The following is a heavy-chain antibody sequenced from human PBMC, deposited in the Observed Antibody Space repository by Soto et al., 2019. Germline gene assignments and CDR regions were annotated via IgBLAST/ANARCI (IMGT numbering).Heavy chain of an antibody. J-gene: IGHJ5*02. CDR2: MNPGSGKT. CDR3: ARMASFGTLNWFDP. CDR1: GYTFINYD. D-gene: IGHD3-16*01. Sequence: ASVKVSCKSSGYTFINYDISWVRQATGQGLEWMGWMNPGSGKTGYANKFQGRVTMTRDASTSTAHLELSSLTSEDTAVYYCARMASFGTLNWFDPWGQGTLVTVSS. V-gene: IGHV1-8*02.